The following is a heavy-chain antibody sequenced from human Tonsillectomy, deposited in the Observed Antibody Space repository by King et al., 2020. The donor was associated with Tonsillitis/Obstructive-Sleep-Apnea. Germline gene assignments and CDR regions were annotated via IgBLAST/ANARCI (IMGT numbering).Heavy chain of an antibody. V-gene: IGHV2-70*15. J-gene: IGHJ6*03. CDR3: ARILYSSSSEYYYYMDV. D-gene: IGHD6-6*01. CDR1: GFSLSTSGMC. Sequence: VTLKESGPALVKPTQTLTLTCTFSGFSLSTSGMCVSWIRQPPGKALEWLARIDWDDDKYYSTSLKTRLTISKDTSKNQVVLTMTNMDPVDTATYYCARILYSSSSEYYYYMDVWGKGTTVTVSS. CDR2: IDWDDDK.